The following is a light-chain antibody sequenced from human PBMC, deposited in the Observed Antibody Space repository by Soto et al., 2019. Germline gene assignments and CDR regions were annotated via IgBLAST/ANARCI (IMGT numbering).Light chain of an antibody. Sequence: EIVMTQSPATLPLSPGERATLSCRASQSVSNNFAWYQQKPGQAPRLLIYGSSTRATGIQARFSASGTGTDFTLTISDVQPEDFAVYYCHQRQSWPRTFGQGTKVDIK. J-gene: IGKJ1*01. V-gene: IGKV3-15*01. CDR2: GSS. CDR1: QSVSNN. CDR3: HQRQSWPRT.